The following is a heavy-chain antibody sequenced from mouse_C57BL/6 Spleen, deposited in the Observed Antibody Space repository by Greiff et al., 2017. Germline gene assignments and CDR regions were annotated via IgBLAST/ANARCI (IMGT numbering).Heavy chain of an antibody. Sequence: EVKVVESGGGLVQPGGSMKLSCVASGFTFSNYWMNWVRQSPEKGLEWVAQIRLKSDNYATHYAESVKGRFTISRDDSKSSVYLQMNNLRAEDTGIYYCTYYDYDGAYWGQGTLVTVSA. V-gene: IGHV6-3*01. CDR1: GFTFSNYW. D-gene: IGHD2-4*01. CDR2: IRLKSDNYAT. J-gene: IGHJ3*01. CDR3: TYYDYDGAY.